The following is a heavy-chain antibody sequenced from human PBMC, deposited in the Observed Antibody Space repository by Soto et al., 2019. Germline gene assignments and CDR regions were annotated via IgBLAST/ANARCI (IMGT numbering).Heavy chain of an antibody. V-gene: IGHV4-39*01. CDR2: IYYSGST. D-gene: IGHD3-10*01. CDR1: GGSISSSSYY. CDR3: ATTKGSGSFKAWFDP. Sequence: QLQLQESGPGLVKPSETLSLTCSVSGGSISSSSYYWGWIRQPPGKGLEWIGSIYYSGSTYYNPSLKSRVTISVDTSKNQFSLKLSSVTAADTAVYYCATTKGSGSFKAWFDPWGQGTLVTVSS. J-gene: IGHJ5*02.